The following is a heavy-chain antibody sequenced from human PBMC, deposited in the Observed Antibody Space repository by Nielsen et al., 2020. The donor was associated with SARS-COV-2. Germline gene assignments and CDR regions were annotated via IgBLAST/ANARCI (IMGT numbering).Heavy chain of an antibody. V-gene: IGHV4-39*01. CDR2: IHYSGDT. CDR3: ARLPFGVAVAGTRVVAFDI. Sequence: WIRQPPGKGLEWIGSIHYSGDTHYNPSLKTRVTTSVDTSKNQFSLKLSSVTAADTAVYYCARLPFGVAVAGTRVVAFDIWGQGTMVTVSS. D-gene: IGHD6-19*01. J-gene: IGHJ3*02.